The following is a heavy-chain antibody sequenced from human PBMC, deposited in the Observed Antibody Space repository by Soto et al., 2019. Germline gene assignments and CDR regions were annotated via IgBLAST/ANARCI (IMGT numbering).Heavy chain of an antibody. Sequence: EVQLVQSGGDLVQPGGSLRLSCVASGFTFSTYWMPWVRQAPGMGLEWVAGIKEDGSEEVYVDSVKGRFSISRDNAKTSLYLQPNSLRAEDTAVYYCATAISSPFSNFDYWGQGSLVTVSS. CDR3: ATAISSPFSNFDY. J-gene: IGHJ4*02. V-gene: IGHV3-7*01. CDR2: IKEDGSEE. D-gene: IGHD2-2*01. CDR1: GFTFSTYW.